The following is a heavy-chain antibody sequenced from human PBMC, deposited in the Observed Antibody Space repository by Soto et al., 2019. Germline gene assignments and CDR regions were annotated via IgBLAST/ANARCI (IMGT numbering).Heavy chain of an antibody. J-gene: IGHJ6*02. D-gene: IGHD2-15*01. CDR2: ISYDGSNE. CDR3: ARGPIYCSGGSCYTYYYGMDV. CDR1: GFTFSSYA. Sequence: QVQLVESGGGVVQPGRSLRLSCAASGFTFSSYAMHWVRQSPGKGLEWVAVISYDGSNEYSADSVKGRFSISRDNSKNTLYLQMNSLRAEDTAVYYCARGPIYCSGGSCYTYYYGMDVWGQGTTVTVSS. V-gene: IGHV3-30-3*01.